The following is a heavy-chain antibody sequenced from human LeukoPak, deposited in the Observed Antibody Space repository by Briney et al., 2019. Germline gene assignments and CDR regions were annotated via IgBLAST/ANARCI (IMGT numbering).Heavy chain of an antibody. J-gene: IGHJ5*02. CDR1: GGSISSYY. Sequence: SETLSLTCTVSGGSISSYYWSWIRQPAGKGLEWIGRIYTSGSTNYKPSLKSRVTMSVDTSKNQFSLKLSSVTAADTAVYYCARGRVWDYDFWSGLLTDAYNWFDPWGQGTLVTVSS. CDR3: ARGRVWDYDFWSGLLTDAYNWFDP. V-gene: IGHV4-4*07. CDR2: IYTSGST. D-gene: IGHD3-3*01.